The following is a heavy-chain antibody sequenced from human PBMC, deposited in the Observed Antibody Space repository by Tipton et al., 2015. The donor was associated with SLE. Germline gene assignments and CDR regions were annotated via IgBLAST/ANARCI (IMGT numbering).Heavy chain of an antibody. CDR1: GGTFSSNT. CDR3: AGPYNTNLAYGLDV. D-gene: IGHD1-14*01. J-gene: IGHJ6*02. CDR2: IIPILNIP. Sequence: QSGAEVKKPGSSVRVSCKYSGGTFSSNTISWVRQAPGQGLEWMGRIIPILNIPDYAQKFQGSVTITADKSNNTIYMELSSLRSEDTAVYYCAGPYNTNLAYGLDVWGQGTTVIVSS. V-gene: IGHV1-69*02.